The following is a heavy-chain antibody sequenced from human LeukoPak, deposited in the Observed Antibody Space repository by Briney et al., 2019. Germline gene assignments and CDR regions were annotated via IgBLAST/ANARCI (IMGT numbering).Heavy chain of an antibody. Sequence: GSLRLSCAASGFTFSSYSMNWVRQAPGKGLEWVSSISSSSSYIYYADSVKGRFTISRDNAKNSLYLQMNSLRAEDTAVYYCARDFFYGSGSYNAFDIWGQGTMVTVSS. CDR2: ISSSSSYI. CDR1: GFTFSSYS. D-gene: IGHD3-10*01. V-gene: IGHV3-21*01. J-gene: IGHJ3*02. CDR3: ARDFFYGSGSYNAFDI.